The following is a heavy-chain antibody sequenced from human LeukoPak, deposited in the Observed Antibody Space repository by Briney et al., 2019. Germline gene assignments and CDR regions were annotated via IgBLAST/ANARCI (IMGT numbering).Heavy chain of an antibody. D-gene: IGHD3-10*01. Sequence: PGRSLRLSCAASGFTFSSYGMHWVRQAPGKGLEWVAVISYDGSNKYYADSVKGRFTISRENSKNTLYLQMNSLRAEDTAVYYCAKDQELLWFGELLSFDYWGQGTLVTVSS. V-gene: IGHV3-30*18. CDR1: GFTFSSYG. CDR2: ISYDGSNK. CDR3: AKDQELLWFGELLSFDY. J-gene: IGHJ4*02.